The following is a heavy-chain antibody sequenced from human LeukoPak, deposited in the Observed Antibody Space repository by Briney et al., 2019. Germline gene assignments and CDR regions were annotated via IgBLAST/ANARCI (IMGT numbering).Heavy chain of an antibody. Sequence: GGSLRLSCAASGFTFSSYSMNWVRQAPGKGLEWVSYISSSSSYIYYADSVKGRFTISRDNAKNSLYLQMNSLRAEDTAVYYCARGTQGGAAAARNNWFDPWGQGTLVTVSS. D-gene: IGHD6-13*01. CDR1: GFTFSSYS. CDR3: ARGTQGGAAAARNNWFDP. J-gene: IGHJ5*02. V-gene: IGHV3-21*05. CDR2: ISSSSSYI.